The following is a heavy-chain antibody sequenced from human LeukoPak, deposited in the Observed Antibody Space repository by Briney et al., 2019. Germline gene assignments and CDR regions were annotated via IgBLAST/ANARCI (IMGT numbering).Heavy chain of an antibody. CDR3: AKDGGQWLAGWFDP. Sequence: GGSLRLSCAASGFTFSSYAMSWVRQAPGKGLEWVSAISGSGGSTYYADSVKGRFTISGDNSKNTLYLQMNSLRAEDTAVYYCAKDGGQWLAGWFDPWGQGTLVTVSS. CDR1: GFTFSSYA. V-gene: IGHV3-23*01. CDR2: ISGSGGST. D-gene: IGHD6-19*01. J-gene: IGHJ5*02.